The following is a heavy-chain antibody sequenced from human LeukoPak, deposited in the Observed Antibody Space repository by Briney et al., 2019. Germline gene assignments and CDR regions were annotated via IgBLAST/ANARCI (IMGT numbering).Heavy chain of an antibody. D-gene: IGHD6-13*01. J-gene: IGHJ5*02. CDR3: AKDLRIAAAGNEDWFDP. CDR2: ISGSGGLT. Sequence: GGSLRLSCAASRFTLRSYAMSWVRQAPGKGLEWVSGISGSGGLTYYADSVKGRFTVSRDNSKNTLYLQMNSLRAEDTAVYYCAKDLRIAAAGNEDWFDPWGQGTLVTVSS. CDR1: RFTLRSYA. V-gene: IGHV3-23*01.